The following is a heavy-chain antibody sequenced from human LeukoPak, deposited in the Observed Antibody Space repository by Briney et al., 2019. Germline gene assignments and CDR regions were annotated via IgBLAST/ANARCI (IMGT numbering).Heavy chain of an antibody. CDR3: ARGLSQQYDAFDI. CDR2: IYHSGST. CDR1: GGSISSSNW. V-gene: IGHV4-4*02. D-gene: IGHD6-13*01. Sequence: PSETLSLTCAVSGGSISSSNWWSWVRQPPGKGLEWIGEIYHSGSTNYNPSLKSRVTISVDTSKNQFSLKLSSVTAADTAVYYCARGLSQQYDAFDIWGQGTMVTVSS. J-gene: IGHJ3*02.